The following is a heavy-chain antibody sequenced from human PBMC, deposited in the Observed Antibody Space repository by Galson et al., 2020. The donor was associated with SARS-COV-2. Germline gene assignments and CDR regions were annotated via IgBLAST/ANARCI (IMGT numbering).Heavy chain of an antibody. D-gene: IGHD1-26*01. Sequence: GESLKISCAPSGFIFSSYSIHWVRQAPGKGLEWVAVISYDGRNKYYADSVKGRFTISRDNSKNTVYLQMNSLRADDTAVYYCARPLSGSYWAAFDYWGQGTLVTVSS. CDR1: GFIFSSYS. CDR2: ISYDGRNK. CDR3: ARPLSGSYWAAFDY. V-gene: IGHV3-30*04. J-gene: IGHJ4*02.